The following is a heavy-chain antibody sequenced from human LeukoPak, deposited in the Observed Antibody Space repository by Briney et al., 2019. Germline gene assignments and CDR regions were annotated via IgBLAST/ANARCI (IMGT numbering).Heavy chain of an antibody. Sequence: PSQTLSLTRTVSGGSLSSYYWSWIRQPPRKGLEWIGFIYYSGSTNQNPPLKSRVTISVDTPKNQFSLKLSSVTAADTAVYYCARHGSRYSSGWFEGEGYFDYWGQGTLVTVSS. CDR3: ARHGSRYSSGWFEGEGYFDY. D-gene: IGHD6-19*01. CDR1: GGSLSSYY. V-gene: IGHV4-59*08. J-gene: IGHJ4*02. CDR2: IYYSGST.